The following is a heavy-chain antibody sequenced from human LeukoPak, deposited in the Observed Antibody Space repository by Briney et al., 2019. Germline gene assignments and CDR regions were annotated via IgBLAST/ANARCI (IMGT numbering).Heavy chain of an antibody. CDR2: INPNSGGT. CDR1: GYTFTGYY. V-gene: IGHV1-2*04. J-gene: IGHJ4*02. CDR3: ARGQPRGDGGQWLVPGDY. Sequence: ASVKVSCKASGYTFTGYYMHWVRQAPGQGLEWMGWINPNSGGTNYAQKFQGWVTMTRDTSISTAYMELSRLRSDDTAVYYCARGQPRGDGGQWLVPGDYWGQGTLVTVSS. D-gene: IGHD6-19*01.